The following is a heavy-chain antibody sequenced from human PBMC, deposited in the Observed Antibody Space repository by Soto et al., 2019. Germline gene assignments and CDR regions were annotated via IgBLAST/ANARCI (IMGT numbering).Heavy chain of an antibody. Sequence: PGGSLRLSCGASGFTFSTYGMHWVRQAPGKGLEWVAVISYDGRHKQYAGFLKGRFSISRDNSNDALYLQMNSLRPDDTAVYYCAKDREITAQDTYYYYGMDVWGQGTTVTVSS. CDR3: AKDREITAQDTYYYYGMDV. V-gene: IGHV3-30*18. D-gene: IGHD3-16*01. CDR2: ISYDGRHK. CDR1: GFTFSTYG. J-gene: IGHJ6*02.